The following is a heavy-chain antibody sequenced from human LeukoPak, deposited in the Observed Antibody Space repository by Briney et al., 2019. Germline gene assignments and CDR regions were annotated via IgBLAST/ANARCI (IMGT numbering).Heavy chain of an antibody. D-gene: IGHD6-13*01. CDR3: ATVEQQLVFLGAFDI. CDR2: FDPEDGET. CDR1: GYTFTELS. J-gene: IGHJ3*02. Sequence: ASVKVSCKVSGYTFTELSMHWVRQAPGKGLEWMGGFDPEDGETIYAQKFQGRVTMTEDTSTDTAYMELSSLRSEDTAVYYCATVEQQLVFLGAFDIWGQGTMVTVSS. V-gene: IGHV1-24*01.